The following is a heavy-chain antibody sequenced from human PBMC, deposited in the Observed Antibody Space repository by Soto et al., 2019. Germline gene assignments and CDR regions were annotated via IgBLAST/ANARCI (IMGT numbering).Heavy chain of an antibody. CDR2: ITTGGGTI. CDR3: ARRKSVPAAWAFYFDY. CDR1: GFAFSSYE. D-gene: IGHD2-2*01. J-gene: IGHJ4*02. Sequence: LRLSCAASGFAFSSYEMNWVRQAPGKGLEWLSYITTGGGTIYYADSAKGRFTISRDNAKNSLYLQMSSLRAEDTAVYYCARRKSVPAAWAFYFDYWGQGALVTVSS. V-gene: IGHV3-48*03.